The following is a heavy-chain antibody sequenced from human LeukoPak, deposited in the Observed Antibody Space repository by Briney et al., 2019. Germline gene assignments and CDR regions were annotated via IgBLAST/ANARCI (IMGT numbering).Heavy chain of an antibody. CDR3: ARVVPAQPAYYFDY. J-gene: IGHJ4*02. CDR2: IYYSGST. V-gene: IGHV4-59*01. D-gene: IGHD2-2*01. Sequence: SETLSLTCTVSGGSISSYYWSWIRQPPGKGLEWIGYIYYSGSTNYNPSLKSRVTISVDTSKNQFSLKLSSVTAADTAVYYCARVVPAQPAYYFDYWGQGTLVTVSS. CDR1: GGSISSYY.